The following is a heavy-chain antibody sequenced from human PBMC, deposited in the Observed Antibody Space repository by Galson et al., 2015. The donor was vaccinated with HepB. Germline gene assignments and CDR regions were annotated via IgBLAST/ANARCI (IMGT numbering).Heavy chain of an antibody. CDR1: GFTFSSYS. CDR2: ISSSSSYI. Sequence: SLRLSCAASGFTFSSYSMNWVRQAPGKGLEWVSSISSSSSYIYSADSVKGRFTISSDNAKNSLYLQVNSLRAEDTAVYYCTRDGWDDYSSYYFDYWGQGTLVTVTS. D-gene: IGHD4-11*01. V-gene: IGHV3-21*01. CDR3: TRDGWDDYSSYYFDY. J-gene: IGHJ4*02.